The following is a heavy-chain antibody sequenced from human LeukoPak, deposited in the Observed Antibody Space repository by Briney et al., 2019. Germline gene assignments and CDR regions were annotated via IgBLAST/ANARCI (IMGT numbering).Heavy chain of an antibody. Sequence: SETLSLTCTVSGTTISSYYWSWIRQPPGEGLEWIGYIHYSGNSNYNPSLKSRVTISVDTSNNQFSLKLRSVTAADTAVYYCALDTSGWSDDSFDIWGQGTTVTVSS. CDR2: IHYSGNS. D-gene: IGHD6-19*01. V-gene: IGHV4-59*01. CDR3: ALDTSGWSDDSFDI. J-gene: IGHJ3*02. CDR1: GTTISSYY.